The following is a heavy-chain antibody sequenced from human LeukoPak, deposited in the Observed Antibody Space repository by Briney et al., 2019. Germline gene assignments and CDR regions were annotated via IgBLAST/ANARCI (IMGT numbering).Heavy chain of an antibody. CDR2: MNPNSGYT. V-gene: IGHV1-8*03. CDR1: GYTFTTYD. D-gene: IGHD6-19*01. J-gene: IGHJ4*02. Sequence: GASVKVSCKASGYTFTTYDINWVRQATGQGLEWMGWMNPNSGYTGYAQKFQGRVTITRDTSIITAYMELSSLRSEDTAVYYCARVAGSIDYWGKGTLVTVSS. CDR3: ARVAGSIDY.